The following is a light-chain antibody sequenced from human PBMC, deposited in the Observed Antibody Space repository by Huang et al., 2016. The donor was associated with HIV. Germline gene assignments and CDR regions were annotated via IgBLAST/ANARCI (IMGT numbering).Light chain of an antibody. CDR3: LQLNSYPVT. Sequence: IQLTQSPSSLSASFGDRVTITCRASQGIRSDLAWYQQKPGTAPKLLIYAASTLERGVPSRFNGSGSGTDFTLTINNLQPEDFATYYCLQLNSYPVTFGPGTNVDV. CDR2: AAS. CDR1: QGIRSD. J-gene: IGKJ3*01. V-gene: IGKV1-9*01.